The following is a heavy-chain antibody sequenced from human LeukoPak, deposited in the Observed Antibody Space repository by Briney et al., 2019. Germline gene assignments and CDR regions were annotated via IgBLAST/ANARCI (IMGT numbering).Heavy chain of an antibody. J-gene: IGHJ4*02. CDR3: ARDLYSGSYLGYY. Sequence: PGGSLRLSCAASGFTFSSYSMSWVRQTPGKGLEWVSYISSSSSTIYYADSVKGRFTISRDNAKNSLYLQMNSLRDEDTAVYYCARDLYSGSYLGYYWGQGTLVTVSS. CDR1: GFTFSSYS. V-gene: IGHV3-48*02. CDR2: ISSSSSTI. D-gene: IGHD1-26*01.